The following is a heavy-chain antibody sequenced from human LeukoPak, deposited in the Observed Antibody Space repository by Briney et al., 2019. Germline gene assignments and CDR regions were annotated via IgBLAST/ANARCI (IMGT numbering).Heavy chain of an antibody. V-gene: IGHV3-23*01. CDR1: GFTFSSYA. D-gene: IGHD2-2*02. CDR2: ISGSGGST. Sequence: GGSLRLSCAASGFTFSSYAMSWVRQAPGKGLEWVSGISGSGGSTYYADSVKGRFTISRGNSKNTLYLQMNSLRAEDTAVYYCAKDRYCSSTSCYTGFDYWGQGTLVTVSS. J-gene: IGHJ4*02. CDR3: AKDRYCSSTSCYTGFDY.